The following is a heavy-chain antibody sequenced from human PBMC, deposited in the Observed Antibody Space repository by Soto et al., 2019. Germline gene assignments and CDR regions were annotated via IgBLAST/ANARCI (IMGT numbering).Heavy chain of an antibody. V-gene: IGHV4-34*01. D-gene: IGHD6-19*01. J-gene: IGHJ5*02. CDR1: GGSFSGYY. Sequence: SETLSLTCAVYGGSFSGYYWSWIRQPPGKGLEWIGEINHSGSTNYNPSLKSRVTISVDTSKNQFSLKLSSVTAADTAVYYCASSASLAVQSTWGQGTLVTVSS. CDR3: ASSASLAVQST. CDR2: INHSGST.